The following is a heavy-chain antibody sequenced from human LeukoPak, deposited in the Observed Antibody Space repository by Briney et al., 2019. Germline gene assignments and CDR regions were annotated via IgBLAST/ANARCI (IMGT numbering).Heavy chain of an antibody. J-gene: IGHJ2*01. CDR3: ARDFWDDFEYYDL. V-gene: IGHV3-23*01. D-gene: IGHD3-3*01. Sequence: GGSLRLSCAASGFTFSSHAMSWVRQAPGKGLEWVSAINGSGSSTYYADSVKGRVSISRDNSKNTLYLQMNSLRVEDTALYYCARDFWDDFEYYDLWGRGTLVTVSS. CDR1: GFTFSSHA. CDR2: INGSGSST.